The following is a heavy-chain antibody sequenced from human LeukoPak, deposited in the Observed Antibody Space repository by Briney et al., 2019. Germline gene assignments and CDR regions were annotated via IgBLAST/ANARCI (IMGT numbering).Heavy chain of an antibody. D-gene: IGHD3-10*01. CDR3: AKDLISPRSVGSSEKLDY. CDR1: GFTFTSYA. J-gene: IGHJ4*02. V-gene: IGHV3-23*01. Sequence: GGSLRLSCAASGFTFTSYAMSWVRQAPGKGLESVSSIFGSGIDTQYADSVKGRFTISRDNSKNTLYLEMNSLRPEDTAIYYCAKDLISPRSVGSSEKLDYWGQGTLVTVSS. CDR2: IFGSGIDT.